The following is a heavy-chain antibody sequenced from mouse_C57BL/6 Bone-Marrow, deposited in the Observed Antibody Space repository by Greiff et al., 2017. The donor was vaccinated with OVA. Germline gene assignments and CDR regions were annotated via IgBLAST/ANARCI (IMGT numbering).Heavy chain of an antibody. J-gene: IGHJ3*01. D-gene: IGHD2-3*01. Sequence: QVQLQQSGAELVRPGASVNLSCKASGYTFTDYYINWVKQRPGQGLEWIARIYPGSGNTYYNEKFKGKATLTAEKYSSTAYMQLSSLTAEDSAVYFCDREYDARAYWGQGTLVTVSA. CDR1: GYTFTDYY. V-gene: IGHV1-76*01. CDR3: DREYDARAY. CDR2: IYPGSGNT.